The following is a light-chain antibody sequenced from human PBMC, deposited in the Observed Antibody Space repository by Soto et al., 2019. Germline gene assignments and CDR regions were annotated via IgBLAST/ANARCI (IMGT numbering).Light chain of an antibody. J-gene: IGKJ2*01. Sequence: DIVLTQSPGTLSLSPGDRATLSCRSSQSVNSNYLAWYQQKPGQAPRLLIFGASTRATGTPDRFRGSGSGTDFTLTSIRLEPEDFAVYYCQQYVRTFGQGTKLEIK. CDR3: QQYVRT. V-gene: IGKV3-20*01. CDR2: GAS. CDR1: QSVNSNY.